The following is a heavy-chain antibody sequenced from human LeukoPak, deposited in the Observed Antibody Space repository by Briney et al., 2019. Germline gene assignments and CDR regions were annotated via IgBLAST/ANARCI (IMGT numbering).Heavy chain of an antibody. CDR2: ISYDGSNK. D-gene: IGHD6-6*01. J-gene: IGHJ4*02. CDR1: GFTFSSYA. CDR3: ARTQVPSMAARHPFDY. Sequence: GGSLRLSWAASGFTFSSYAMHWVRQAPGKGLEWVAVISYDGSNKYYADSVKGRFTISRDNSKNTLYLQMNSLRAEDTAVYYCARTQVPSMAARHPFDYWGQGTLVTVSS. V-gene: IGHV3-30*01.